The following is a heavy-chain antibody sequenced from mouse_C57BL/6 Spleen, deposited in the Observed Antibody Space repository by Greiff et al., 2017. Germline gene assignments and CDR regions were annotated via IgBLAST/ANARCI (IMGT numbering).Heavy chain of an antibody. CDR2: IYPGDGDT. Sequence: VQLQQSGPELVKPGASVKISCKASGYAFSSSWMNWVKQRPGKGLEWIGRIYPGDGDTNYNGKFKGKATLTADKSSSTAYMQLSSLPSEDSAVYFCARGDGYYPDAIDYWGQGTSVTVSS. CDR3: ARGDGYYPDAIDY. J-gene: IGHJ4*01. CDR1: GYAFSSSW. V-gene: IGHV1-82*01. D-gene: IGHD2-3*01.